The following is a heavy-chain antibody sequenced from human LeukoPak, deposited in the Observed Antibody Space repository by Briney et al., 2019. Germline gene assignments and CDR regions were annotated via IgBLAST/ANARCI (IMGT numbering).Heavy chain of an antibody. CDR3: ARDLIADAFDI. V-gene: IGHV4-4*07. Sequence: SETLSLTCTVSGGSISSYYWSWIRQPAGKGLGWIGRIYTSGSTNYNPSLKSRVTMSVDTSKNQFSLKLSSVTAADTAVYYCARDLIADAFDIWGQGTMVTVSS. CDR1: GGSISSYY. D-gene: IGHD6-13*01. J-gene: IGHJ3*02. CDR2: IYTSGST.